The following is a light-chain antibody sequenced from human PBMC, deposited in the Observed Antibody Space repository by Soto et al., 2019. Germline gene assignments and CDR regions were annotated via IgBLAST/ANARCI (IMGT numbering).Light chain of an antibody. CDR1: TSDVGGYNL. CDR3: CSYATGSFV. CDR2: EVS. J-gene: IGLJ1*01. V-gene: IGLV2-23*02. Sequence: QSALAQPASVSGSPGQSITISCSGTTSDVGGYNLVSWYQQHPDKAPKLLIYEVSQRPSGVSSRFSGSKSGNTATLTISGVQPEEDDDYFCCSYATGSFVFRTGTTVTVL.